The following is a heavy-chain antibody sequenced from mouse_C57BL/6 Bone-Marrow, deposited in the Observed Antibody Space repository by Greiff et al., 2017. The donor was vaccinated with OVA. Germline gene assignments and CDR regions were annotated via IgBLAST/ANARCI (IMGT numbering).Heavy chain of an antibody. CDR2: ISGCGGNT. J-gene: IGHJ2*01. CDR3: ARPGTGDYDYFDY. CDR1: GFTFSSYT. Sequence: EVHLVESGGGLVKPGGSLKLSCAASGFTFSSYTMSWVRQTPVKRLEWVATISGCGGNTYYPDSVKGRFTISRDNAKNTLYLQMSSLRSEDTALYYCARPGTGDYDYFDYWGQGTALTVSS. V-gene: IGHV5-9*01. D-gene: IGHD2-4*01.